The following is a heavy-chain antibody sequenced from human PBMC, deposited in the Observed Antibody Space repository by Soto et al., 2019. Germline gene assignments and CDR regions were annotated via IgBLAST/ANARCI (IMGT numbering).Heavy chain of an antibody. J-gene: IGHJ6*02. CDR3: ARSLRPELELRYYYYYGMDV. CDR2: INHSGGT. CDR1: GGSFSGYY. V-gene: IGHV4-34*01. Sequence: SETLSLTCAVYGGSFSGYYWSWIRQPPGKGLEWIGEINHSGGTNYNPSLKSRVTISVDTSKNQFSLKLSSVTAADTAVYYCARSLRPELELRYYYYYGMDVWGQGTTVTVSS. D-gene: IGHD1-7*01.